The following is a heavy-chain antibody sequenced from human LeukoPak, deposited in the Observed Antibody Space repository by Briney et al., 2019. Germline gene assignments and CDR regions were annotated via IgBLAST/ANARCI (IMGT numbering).Heavy chain of an antibody. CDR1: GYTFTSYG. D-gene: IGHD3-3*01. J-gene: IGHJ6*03. Sequence: ASVKVSCKASGYTFTSYGISWVRQAPGQGLEWMGWISAYNGNTNYAQKLQGRVTMTTDTSTSTAYMELRSLRSDDTAVYYCARDNRYYDFWSGYYHGYYMDVWGKGTTVTVSS. CDR3: ARDNRYYDFWSGYYHGYYMDV. V-gene: IGHV1-18*01. CDR2: ISAYNGNT.